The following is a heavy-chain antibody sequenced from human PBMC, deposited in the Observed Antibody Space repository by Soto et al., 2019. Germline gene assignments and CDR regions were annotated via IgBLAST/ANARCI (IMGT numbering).Heavy chain of an antibody. D-gene: IGHD3-22*01. CDR3: ARGDSSGYYYDGMDV. J-gene: IGHJ6*02. CDR1: GGTFSSYA. Sequence: GPPVKVSCKDSGGTFSSYAISWVRQAPGQGLEWMVGIIPIFGTANYAQKFQGRVRITADESRSTAYMERSSLRSEDTAVYYCARGDSSGYYYDGMDVWGQGTTVTVS. V-gene: IGHV1-69*13. CDR2: IIPIFGTA.